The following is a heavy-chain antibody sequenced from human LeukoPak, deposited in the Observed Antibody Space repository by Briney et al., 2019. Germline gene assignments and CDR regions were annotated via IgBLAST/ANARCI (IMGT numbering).Heavy chain of an antibody. CDR3: TPQYCSGGSCLRP. J-gene: IGHJ5*02. CDR2: IRSKANGYAT. Sequence: GGSLRLSCAASGSTFSGSAMHWVRQASGKGLEWVGRIRSKANGYATAYAASVKGRFTISRDDSKNTAFLQMNSLKTEDTAVYYCTPQYCSGGSCLRPWGQGTLVTVSS. D-gene: IGHD2-15*01. CDR1: GSTFSGSA. V-gene: IGHV3-73*01.